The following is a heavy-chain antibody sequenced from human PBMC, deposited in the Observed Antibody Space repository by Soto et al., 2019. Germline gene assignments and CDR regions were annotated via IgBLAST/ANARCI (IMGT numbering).Heavy chain of an antibody. J-gene: IGHJ4*02. CDR3: ARLSTTVSTPNS. V-gene: IGHV4-39*01. Sequence: SETPSLTSAVSGGSVSVDSYYWAWIRQPPGKGLEWIATIHYRGSTYYATSLKSRVTISIDTSKNQLSLMLASVTATDTAFYYCARLSTTVSTPNSWGQGTLIT. CDR1: GGSVSVDSYY. D-gene: IGHD4-17*01. CDR2: IHYRGST.